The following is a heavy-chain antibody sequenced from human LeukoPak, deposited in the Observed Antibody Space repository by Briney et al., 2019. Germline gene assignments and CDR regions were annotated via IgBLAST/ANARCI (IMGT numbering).Heavy chain of an antibody. J-gene: IGHJ4*02. D-gene: IGHD3-22*01. V-gene: IGHV3-7*01. CDR3: ATSHDSSGNN. CDR2: IRQDGSDK. Sequence: GGSLRLSCAASGFTFSSYWMHWVRQAPGKGLEWVANIRQDGSDKYYVASVKGRFTISRDNAKNSLYLQMNSLTAEDTAVYYCATSHDSSGNNWGQGTLVTVSS. CDR1: GFTFSSYW.